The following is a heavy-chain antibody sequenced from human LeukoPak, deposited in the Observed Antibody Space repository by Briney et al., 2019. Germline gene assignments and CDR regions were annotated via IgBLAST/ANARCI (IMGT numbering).Heavy chain of an antibody. CDR2: IIPIFGTA. CDR3: ASLNCSGGSCYYYYGMDV. D-gene: IGHD2-15*01. J-gene: IGHJ6*02. Sequence: SVKVSCKASGGTFSSYAISWVRQAPGQGLEWMGGIIPIFGTANYAQKFQGRVTITADESTSTAYMELSSLRSEDTAVYYCASLNCSGGSCYYYYGMDVWGQGTTVTVSS. CDR1: GGTFSSYA. V-gene: IGHV1-69*13.